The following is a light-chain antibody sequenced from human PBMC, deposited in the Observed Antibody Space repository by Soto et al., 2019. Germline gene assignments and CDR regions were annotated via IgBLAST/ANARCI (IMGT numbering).Light chain of an antibody. CDR3: QQANSFPLT. CDR1: QGXSXX. J-gene: IGKJ4*01. V-gene: IGKV1-12*01. CDR2: AAS. Sequence: DVQMTQSPSAVSASVGDIVTITCRASQGXSXXXAWYQQKPGKAPKLLIYAASSLQSGVPSRFSGSGSGTDFTLTISSLQPEDFAIYYCQQANSFPLTFGAGTKVDIK.